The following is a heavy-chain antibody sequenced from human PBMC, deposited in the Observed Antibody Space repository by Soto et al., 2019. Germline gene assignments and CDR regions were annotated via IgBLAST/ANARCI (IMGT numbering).Heavy chain of an antibody. Sequence: EVQLVETGGGLIQPGGSLRLSCAASGFTVSTKYMSWVRQALGKGLEWVSLLSSGGSTYYADSVKGRFTISADNSKNTVYLQMNSLRAEDTAVYFCARDMESNDAFDIWGHGTMVTVSS. CDR1: GFTVSTKY. CDR2: LSSGGST. J-gene: IGHJ3*02. V-gene: IGHV3-53*02. D-gene: IGHD3-3*01. CDR3: ARDMESNDAFDI.